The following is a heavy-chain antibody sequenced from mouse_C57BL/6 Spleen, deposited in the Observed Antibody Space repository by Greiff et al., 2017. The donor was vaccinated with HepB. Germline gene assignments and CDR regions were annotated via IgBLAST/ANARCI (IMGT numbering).Heavy chain of an antibody. V-gene: IGHV14-3*01. CDR2: IDPANGNT. CDR3: ARSGSSSDY. Sequence: EVQLQQSVAELVRPGASVKLSCTASGFNIKNPYMHWVKQRPEQGLEWIGRIDPANGNTKYAPKFQGKATITADTSSNTAYLQLSSLTSEDTAIYYCARSGSSSDYWGQGTTLTVSS. CDR1: GFNIKNPY. D-gene: IGHD1-1*01. J-gene: IGHJ2*01.